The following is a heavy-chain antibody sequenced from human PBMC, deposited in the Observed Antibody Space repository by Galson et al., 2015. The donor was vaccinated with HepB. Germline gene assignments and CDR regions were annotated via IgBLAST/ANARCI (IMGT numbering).Heavy chain of an antibody. CDR3: ARDRRPYCGGDCSPWFDP. V-gene: IGHV3-23*01. CDR2: ISGSGIST. J-gene: IGHJ5*02. CDR1: GFTFTSYA. Sequence: SLRLSCAASGFTFTSYAMSWVRQAPGKGLEWVSGISGSGISTNYADSVKGRFTISRDNSKNTLYLQMNSLRAEDTAVYYCARDRRPYCGGDCSPWFDPWGQGTLVTVSS. D-gene: IGHD2-21*02.